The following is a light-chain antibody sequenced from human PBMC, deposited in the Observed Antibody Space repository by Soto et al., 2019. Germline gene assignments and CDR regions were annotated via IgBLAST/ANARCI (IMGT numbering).Light chain of an antibody. J-gene: IGKJ4*01. V-gene: IGKV3-11*01. Sequence: EIVLTQSPATLSLSPGERATLSCRASQSVSSYLAWYQQKPGQAPRLLIYDASNRATGIPARFSGSGSGTDFILTISSLEPEDFAVYYCQQRSSTFGGGTKVEIK. CDR1: QSVSSY. CDR2: DAS. CDR3: QQRSST.